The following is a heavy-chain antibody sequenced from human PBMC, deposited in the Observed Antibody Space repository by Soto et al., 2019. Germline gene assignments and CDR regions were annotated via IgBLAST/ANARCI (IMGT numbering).Heavy chain of an antibody. J-gene: IGHJ4*01. D-gene: IGHD2-8*01. CDR3: GEIGGACNNFDH. V-gene: IGHV4-4*02. CDR1: GGSISSSNW. Sequence: QVQLQESGPGLVKPSGTLSLTCAVSGGSISSSNWWSWVRQPPGKGLEWIGEIYHSGSTNYNPSPKSPSTVTGNKAKDQFSPKPGFVTRADTAGVYCGEIGGACNNFDHLGPGTLVTVSS. CDR2: IYHSGST.